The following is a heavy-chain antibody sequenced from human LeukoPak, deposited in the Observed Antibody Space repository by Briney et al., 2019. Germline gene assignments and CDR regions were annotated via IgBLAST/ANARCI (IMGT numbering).Heavy chain of an antibody. J-gene: IGHJ4*02. CDR2: VYYTGST. V-gene: IGHV4-59*12. CDR1: GGSISSYY. D-gene: IGHD2-21*01. CDR3: ARERCGDTTCYFDY. Sequence: PSETLSLTCTVSGGSISSYYWSWIRQAPGKGLEWIGYVYYTGSTNYNPSLKSRVTISVDTSKNQFSLELSSVTAADTAVYCCARERCGDTTCYFDYWGQGTLVTVSS.